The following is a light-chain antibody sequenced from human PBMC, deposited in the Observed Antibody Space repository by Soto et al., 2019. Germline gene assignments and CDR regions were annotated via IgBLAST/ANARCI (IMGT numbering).Light chain of an antibody. CDR3: QQYGSSPRA. V-gene: IGKV3-20*01. CDR1: QSVRSNY. J-gene: IGKJ4*01. CDR2: GAS. Sequence: EIVLTQSPGTLSLSPGERATLSCRASQSVRSNYLAWYQQKPGRAPRLHIYGASSRATGIPDRFSGSGSGTDFTLTISRLEPEDFAVYYCQQYGSSPRAFGGGTKVEI.